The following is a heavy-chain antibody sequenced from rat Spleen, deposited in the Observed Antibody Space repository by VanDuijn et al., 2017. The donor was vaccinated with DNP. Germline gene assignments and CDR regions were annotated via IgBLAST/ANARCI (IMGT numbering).Heavy chain of an antibody. CDR1: GFTFRSYW. J-gene: IGHJ3*01. V-gene: IGHV5S13*01. D-gene: IGHD1-11*01. CDR2: ISNGGNTI. Sequence: EVQMVESGGGLVQPGRSLKLSCVASGFTFRSYWMFWIRQAPTKGLEWVAAISNGGNTIYYRDSVKGRFTVSRDNAKNTQYLQMDSLRSEDTATYYCATLTTEGIDLAYWGQGTLVTVSS. CDR3: ATLTTEGIDLAY.